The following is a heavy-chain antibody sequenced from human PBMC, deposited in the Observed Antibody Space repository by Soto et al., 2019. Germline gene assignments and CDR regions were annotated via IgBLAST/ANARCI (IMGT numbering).Heavy chain of an antibody. Sequence: EVHLVESGGGLVQPGRSLRLSCAASGFTFDDYAMHWVRQAPGKGLEWVSGISWNSGSIGYADSVKGRFTISRDNAKNSLYLQMNSLRAEDTALYYCAKDIYGDYIMNLDYWGQGTLVTVSS. CDR2: ISWNSGSI. CDR3: AKDIYGDYIMNLDY. D-gene: IGHD4-17*01. CDR1: GFTFDDYA. J-gene: IGHJ4*02. V-gene: IGHV3-9*01.